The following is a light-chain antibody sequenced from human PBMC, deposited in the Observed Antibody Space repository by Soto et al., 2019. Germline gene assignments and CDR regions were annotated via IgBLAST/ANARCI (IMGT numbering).Light chain of an antibody. CDR1: QTISYY. J-gene: IGKJ1*01. CDR2: GAT. V-gene: IGKV1-39*01. Sequence: DIQMTQSPSSLSASVGDRVTITCRASQTISYYLNWFQQKSGKAPNLLIYGATTLHIGVPSRFSGSGSGTDFSLTISSLQPEDFAGYYCQQSYTTPWTFGQGSNVDVK. CDR3: QQSYTTPWT.